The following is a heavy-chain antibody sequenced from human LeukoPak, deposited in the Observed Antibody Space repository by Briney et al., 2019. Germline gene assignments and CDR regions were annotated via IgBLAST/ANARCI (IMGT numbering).Heavy chain of an antibody. D-gene: IGHD3-9*01. CDR1: GFTFSSYS. CDR2: ISSSSSYI. Sequence: GGSLRLSCAASGFTFSSYSMNWVRQAPGKGLEWVSSISSSSSYIYYADSVKGRFTISRDNAKNSLYLQMNSLRAEDTAVYYYARHDILTGYPSFDYWGQGTLVTVSS. J-gene: IGHJ4*02. V-gene: IGHV3-21*01. CDR3: ARHDILTGYPSFDY.